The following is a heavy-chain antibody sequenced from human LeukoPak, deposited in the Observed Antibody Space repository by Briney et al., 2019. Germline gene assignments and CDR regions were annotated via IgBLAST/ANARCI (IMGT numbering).Heavy chain of an antibody. D-gene: IGHD3-10*01. CDR3: ARDSYGSGRPNDAFDI. CDR1: GGSISSYY. V-gene: IGHV4-59*01. Sequence: PSETLSLTCTVSGGSISSYYWSWIRQPPRKGLECIGYIYYSGSTNYNPSLKSRVTISVDTSKNQFSLKLSSVTAADTAVYYCARDSYGSGRPNDAFDIWGQGTMVTVSS. J-gene: IGHJ3*02. CDR2: IYYSGST.